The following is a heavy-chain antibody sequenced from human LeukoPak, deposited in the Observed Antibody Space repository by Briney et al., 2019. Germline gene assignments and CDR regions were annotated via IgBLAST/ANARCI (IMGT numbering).Heavy chain of an antibody. D-gene: IGHD2-21*01. Sequence: GASVKVSCKASGYTFTSYYMHWVRQAPGQGLEWMGIINPSGGSTSYAQKFQGRVTMTRDTSTSTVYMELSSLRSEDTAVYYCASCGRLQNHFDYWGQGTLVTVSS. CDR2: INPSGGST. V-gene: IGHV1-46*01. J-gene: IGHJ4*02. CDR1: GYTFTSYY. CDR3: ASCGRLQNHFDY.